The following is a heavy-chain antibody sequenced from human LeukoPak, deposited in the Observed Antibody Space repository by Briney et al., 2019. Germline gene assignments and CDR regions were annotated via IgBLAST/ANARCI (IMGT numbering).Heavy chain of an antibody. CDR3: ARKYYDILTGYYSEG. CDR1: GGSISSSSYY. Sequence: PSETLSLTCTASGGSISSSSYYWGWIRQPPGKGLEWIGSIYYSGSTYYNPSLKSRVTISVDTPKNQFSLKLSSVTAADTAVYYCARKYYDILTGYYSEGWGQGTLVTVSS. J-gene: IGHJ4*02. V-gene: IGHV4-39*01. D-gene: IGHD3-9*01. CDR2: IYYSGST.